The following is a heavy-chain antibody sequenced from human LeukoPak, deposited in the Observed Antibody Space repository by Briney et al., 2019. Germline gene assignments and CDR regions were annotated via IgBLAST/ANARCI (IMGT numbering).Heavy chain of an antibody. Sequence: SETLSLTCAVSGVSISGSYYYWGWIRQPPGKGLEWIGNIYYSGSTYYNASLQSRVTISRDTSKNQFSLRLNSVTAADTATYFCVKSGGYGLIDYWGQGTLVTVSS. V-gene: IGHV4-39*01. J-gene: IGHJ4*02. CDR2: IYYSGST. CDR1: GVSISGSYYY. CDR3: VKSGGYGLIDY. D-gene: IGHD1-26*01.